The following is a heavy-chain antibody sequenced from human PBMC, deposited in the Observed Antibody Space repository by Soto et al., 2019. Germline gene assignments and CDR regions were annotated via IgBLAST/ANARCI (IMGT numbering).Heavy chain of an antibody. CDR2: ISPYNGNT. J-gene: IGHJ5*02. CDR3: ARDRRYDWNYGWFDP. V-gene: IGHV1-18*01. D-gene: IGHD1-7*01. CDR1: GYTFTSYG. Sequence: QVQLVQSGAEVKKPGASVKVSCKASGYTFTSYGISWVRQAPGQGLEWMGWISPYNGNTNYAQNLQGSVSKTTDTSTSTAYMELRSLRSDGTAVYYCARDRRYDWNYGWFDPWGQGTLVTVSS.